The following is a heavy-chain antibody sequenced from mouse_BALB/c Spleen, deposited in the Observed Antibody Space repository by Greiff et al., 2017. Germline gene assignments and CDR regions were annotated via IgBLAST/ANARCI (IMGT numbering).Heavy chain of an antibody. CDR2: IDPENGDT. CDR1: GFNIKDYY. CDR3: NACNWENLDY. Sequence: VQLQQSGAELVRSGASVKLSCTASGFNIKDYYMHWVKQRPEQGLEWIGWIDPENGDTEYAPKFQGKATMTADTSSNTAYLQLSSLTSEDTAVYYCNACNWENLDYWGQGTTLTVSS. J-gene: IGHJ2*01. D-gene: IGHD4-1*01. V-gene: IGHV14-4*02.